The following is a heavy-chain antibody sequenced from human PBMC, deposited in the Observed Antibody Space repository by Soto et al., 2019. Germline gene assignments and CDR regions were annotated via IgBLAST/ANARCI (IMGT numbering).Heavy chain of an antibody. V-gene: IGHV3-23*01. CDR1: GFTFSSFA. Sequence: LSCAASGFTFSSFAMSLVRQAPGKGLEWVSAISGSGGSTYYADSVKGRFTISRDNSKNTLYLQMNSLRAEDTAVYYCAKDGPPRDWLLCPRSLYHVAYPGQRSIVTVSA. CDR2: ISGSGGST. J-gene: IGHJ4*02. D-gene: IGHD3-9*01. CDR3: AKDGPPRDWLLCPRSLYHVAY.